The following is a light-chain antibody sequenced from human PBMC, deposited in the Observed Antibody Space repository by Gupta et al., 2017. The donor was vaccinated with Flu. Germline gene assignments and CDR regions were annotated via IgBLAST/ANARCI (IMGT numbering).Light chain of an antibody. Sequence: GTLSVSPGETVTLSCTAGEDGGRNFLVWYQQKPGQAPRVLLYGTSNRAPGIPDRFSGGGSGTDFTLTINRLEPEDSALYYCHQYKTSPYTFGQGTKLEIK. CDR3: HQYKTSPYT. CDR2: GTS. CDR1: EDGGRNF. V-gene: IGKV3-20*01. J-gene: IGKJ2*01.